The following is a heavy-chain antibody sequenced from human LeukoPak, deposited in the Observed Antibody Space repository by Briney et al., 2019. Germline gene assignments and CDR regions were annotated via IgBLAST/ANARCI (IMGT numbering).Heavy chain of an antibody. CDR1: GDSINSLDL. CDR3: AGLVGRYSSGLYYYYFDY. CDR2: TYLSGTT. V-gene: IGHV4-4*02. J-gene: IGHJ4*02. D-gene: IGHD3-22*01. Sequence: PSETLSLTCTVSGDSINSLDLWSWVRQPTGKGLEWIGETYLSGTTHSNPSVKSRVTISIDKSKNQFFLNLSSVTAADTAVYYCAGLVGRYSSGLYYYYFDYWGQGTLVTVSS.